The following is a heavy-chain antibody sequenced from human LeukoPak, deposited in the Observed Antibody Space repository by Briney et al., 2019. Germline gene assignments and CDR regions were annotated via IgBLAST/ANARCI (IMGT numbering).Heavy chain of an antibody. CDR3: ARVVPTVTTGYYYYMDV. V-gene: IGHV1-69*13. J-gene: IGHJ6*03. CDR1: GGTFSSYA. CDR2: IIPSFGPA. Sequence: SVKVSCKASGGTFSSYAISCVRQAPGQGLEWMGGIIPSFGPANYAQKFQGRVTIIADESTSTAYMELSSLRSEDTAIYCARVVPTVTTGYYYYMDVWGKGTTVTVSS. D-gene: IGHD4-11*01.